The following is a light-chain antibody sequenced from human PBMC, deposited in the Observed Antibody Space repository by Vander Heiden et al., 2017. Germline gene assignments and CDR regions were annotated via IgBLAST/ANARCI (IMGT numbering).Light chain of an antibody. CDR3: SSYTSSSPYV. CDR2: DVT. Sequence: QSPLTQPASVSGSPGQSITLSCTGTSSDVGIYNYVSWYQQHPGKDPKLMIYDVTNRPSGVSNRFAGSKSGNTASLTISGLQAEDEGDYYCSSYTSSSPYVFGTGTKVTVL. V-gene: IGLV2-14*03. J-gene: IGLJ1*01. CDR1: SSDVGIYNY.